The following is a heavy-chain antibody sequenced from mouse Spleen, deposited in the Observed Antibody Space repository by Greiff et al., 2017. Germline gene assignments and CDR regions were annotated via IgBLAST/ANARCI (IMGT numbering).Heavy chain of an antibody. CDR3: AKEGYYGSSYVRYFDY. Sequence: QVQLQQSGPGLVQPSQSLSITCTVSGFSLTSYGVHWVRQSPGKGLEWLGVIWRGGSTDYNAAFMSRLSITKDNSKSQVFFKMNSLQADDTAIYYCAKEGYYGSSYVRYFDYGGQGTTLTVSS. D-gene: IGHD1-1*01. J-gene: IGHJ2*01. CDR2: IWRGGST. CDR1: GFSLTSYG. V-gene: IGHV2-5*01.